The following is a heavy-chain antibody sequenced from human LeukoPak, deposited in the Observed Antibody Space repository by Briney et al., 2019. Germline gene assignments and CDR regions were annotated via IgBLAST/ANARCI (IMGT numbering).Heavy chain of an antibody. CDR3: ARGTKRVVRGGGYFDY. D-gene: IGHD3-10*01. CDR1: GGSISSSSYY. J-gene: IGHJ4*02. Sequence: SETLSLTCTVSGGSISSSSYYWGWIRQPPGKGLEWIGSIYYSGSTYYNPSLKSRVTISVDTSKNQFSLKLSSVTAADTAVYYCARGTKRVVRGGGYFDYWGQGTLVTVSS. CDR2: IYYSGST. V-gene: IGHV4-39*07.